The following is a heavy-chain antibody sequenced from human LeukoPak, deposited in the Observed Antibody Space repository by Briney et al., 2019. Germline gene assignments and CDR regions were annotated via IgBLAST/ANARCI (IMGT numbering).Heavy chain of an antibody. CDR1: GYSFHTYG. Sequence: ASVSVSCTASGYSFHTYGIAWVRQAPGQGLEWMGWISGDNGATDSAQRVKGRVTMTTDTSTDTAYMELRSLRSDDTAVYYCARVDGDLEHEYFDYWGQGTLVTVSS. D-gene: IGHD4-17*01. V-gene: IGHV1-18*01. CDR3: ARVDGDLEHEYFDY. J-gene: IGHJ4*02. CDR2: ISGDNGAT.